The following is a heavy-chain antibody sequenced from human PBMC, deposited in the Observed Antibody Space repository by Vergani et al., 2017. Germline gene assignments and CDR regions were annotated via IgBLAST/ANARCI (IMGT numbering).Heavy chain of an antibody. CDR2: IRSKTDGGTT. CDR1: GFTFGDYA. Sequence: EVQLVESGGGLVQPGRSLRLSCTASGFTFGDYAMSWVRQAPGKGLEWVGFIRSKTDGGTTDYAAPVKGRFTISRDDSKNTLYLQMNSLKTEDTAVYYCTTDHYYVGGLDYWGQGTLVTVSS. D-gene: IGHD3-10*02. J-gene: IGHJ4*02. CDR3: TTDHYYVGGLDY. V-gene: IGHV3-49*04.